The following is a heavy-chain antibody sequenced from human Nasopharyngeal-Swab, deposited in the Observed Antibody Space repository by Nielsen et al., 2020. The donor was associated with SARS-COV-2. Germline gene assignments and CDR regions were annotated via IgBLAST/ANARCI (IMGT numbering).Heavy chain of an antibody. J-gene: IGHJ6*02. CDR2: ISSSGSTI. V-gene: IGHV3-48*03. Sequence: GGSLRLSCAASGFTFSSYELNWVPQPPGKGLEWVSYISSSGSTIYYADSVKGRFTISRDNAKNSLYLQMNSLRAEDTAVYYCARERRPKGHYYYGMDVWGQGTTVTVSS. CDR3: ARERRPKGHYYYGMDV. CDR1: GFTFSSYE.